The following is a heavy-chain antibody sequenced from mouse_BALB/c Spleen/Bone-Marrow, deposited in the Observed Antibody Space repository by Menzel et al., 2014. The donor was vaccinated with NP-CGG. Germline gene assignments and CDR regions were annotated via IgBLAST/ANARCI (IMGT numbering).Heavy chain of an antibody. CDR3: ARGYDYSSWFAY. Sequence: EVHLVESGGGLVQPGGSLKHSCAASGFTFSSYGMSWVRQTPDKRLEMIATINNNGGDTYYPDSVKGRFTISRDNARNTLYLQMSSLKSEDTAMYYCARGYDYSSWFAYWGQGTLVTVSP. CDR2: INNNGGDT. CDR1: GFTFSSYG. J-gene: IGHJ3*01. V-gene: IGHV5-6-3*01. D-gene: IGHD2-4*01.